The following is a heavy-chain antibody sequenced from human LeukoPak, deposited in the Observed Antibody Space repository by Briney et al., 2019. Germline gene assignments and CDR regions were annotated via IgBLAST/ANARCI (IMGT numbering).Heavy chain of an antibody. D-gene: IGHD5-24*01. J-gene: IGHJ6*02. CDR1: GYTFTGYY. CDR3: ARDLRDGFNLPYYYYYAMGV. V-gene: IGHV1-2*02. CDR2: INPDSGGT. Sequence: GASVKVSCEASGYTFTGYYLHWVRQAPGQGLEWMGWINPDSGGTKSAQKFQGRVTMTRDTSISIAYMELSRLRSEDTAVYYCARDLRDGFNLPYYYYYAMGVWGQGTTVTVSS.